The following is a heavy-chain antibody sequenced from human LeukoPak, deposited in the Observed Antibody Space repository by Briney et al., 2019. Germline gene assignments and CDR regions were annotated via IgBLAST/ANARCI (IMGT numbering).Heavy chain of an antibody. Sequence: ASVKVSCRASGYTFTSFYMHWVRQAPGQGLEWMGIINPRGGSATSAQKFQGRVTLTRDTSTSTVYMELSSLRSEDTAVYYCARDYHGSGSLTTFDYWGQGTLVTVSS. J-gene: IGHJ4*02. CDR2: INPRGGSA. V-gene: IGHV1-46*01. D-gene: IGHD3-10*01. CDR3: ARDYHGSGSLTTFDY. CDR1: GYTFTSFY.